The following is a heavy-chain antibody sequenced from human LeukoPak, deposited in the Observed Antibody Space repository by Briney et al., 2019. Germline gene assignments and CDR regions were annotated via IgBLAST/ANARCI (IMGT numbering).Heavy chain of an antibody. Sequence: SETLSLTCAVYGGSFSGYYWSWIRQPPGKGLEWIGEINHSGSTNYNPSLKSRVTISVDTSKNQFSLKINSVTAADTAVYFCARGDEGYSYGYFDYWGQGTLVTVSS. CDR2: INHSGST. D-gene: IGHD5-18*01. CDR3: ARGDEGYSYGYFDY. V-gene: IGHV4-34*01. CDR1: GGSFSGYY. J-gene: IGHJ4*02.